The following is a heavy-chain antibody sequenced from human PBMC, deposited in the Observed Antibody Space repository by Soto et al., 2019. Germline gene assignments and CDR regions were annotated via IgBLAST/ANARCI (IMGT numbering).Heavy chain of an antibody. D-gene: IGHD5-18*01. Sequence: SVKVSCKASGYTFTNYYIHCVLRAPGQGREGLGIIRPSGGRTEYAQRFQGRVTMTRDTSTSTVYMELTSLTSEDTAVYYCAREPNESYYFDYWGQGTLVTVSS. V-gene: IGHV1-46*01. CDR1: GYTFTNYY. CDR3: AREPNESYYFDY. J-gene: IGHJ4*02. CDR2: IRPSGGRT.